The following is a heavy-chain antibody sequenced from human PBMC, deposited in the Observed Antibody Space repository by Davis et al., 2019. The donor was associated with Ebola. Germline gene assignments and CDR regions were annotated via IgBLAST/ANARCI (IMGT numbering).Heavy chain of an antibody. D-gene: IGHD6-13*01. CDR3: ARSPSIAAAVP. V-gene: IGHV3-21*01. J-gene: IGHJ5*02. Sequence: PGGSLRLSCAASGFTFDDYGMSWVRQAPGKGLEWVSSISSSSSYIYYADSVKGRFTISRDNSKNTLYLQMNSLRAEDTAVYYCARSPSIAAAVPWGQGTLVTVSS. CDR1: GFTFDDYG. CDR2: ISSSSSYI.